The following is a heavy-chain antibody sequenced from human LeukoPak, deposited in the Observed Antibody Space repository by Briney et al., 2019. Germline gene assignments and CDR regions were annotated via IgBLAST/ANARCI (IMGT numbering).Heavy chain of an antibody. Sequence: GGSLRLSCAASGFTFSSCSMDWVRQAPGKGLEWVSYISSSGSTIYYADSVKGRFTISRDNSKNALYLQMNSLRAEDTAVYYCAKDYDSSGYYLNPDYWGQGTLVTVSS. J-gene: IGHJ4*02. CDR1: GFTFSSCS. CDR3: AKDYDSSGYYLNPDY. V-gene: IGHV3-48*01. CDR2: ISSSGSTI. D-gene: IGHD3-22*01.